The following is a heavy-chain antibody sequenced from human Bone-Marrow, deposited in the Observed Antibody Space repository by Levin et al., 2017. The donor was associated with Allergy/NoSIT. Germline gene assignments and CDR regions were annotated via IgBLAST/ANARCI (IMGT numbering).Heavy chain of an antibody. CDR1: GYTFSSNY. Sequence: GESLKISCKASGYTFSSNYIHWVRQAPGQGLEWMGIINPSGGSTSYAQKFQGRVTMTRDTSTSTVYMELSGLRSEDTAVYYCARDRYSSSSHYARGYHYYGMDVWGQGTTVTVSS. D-gene: IGHD6-6*01. J-gene: IGHJ6*02. CDR3: ARDRYSSSSHYARGYHYYGMDV. CDR2: INPSGGST. V-gene: IGHV1-46*01.